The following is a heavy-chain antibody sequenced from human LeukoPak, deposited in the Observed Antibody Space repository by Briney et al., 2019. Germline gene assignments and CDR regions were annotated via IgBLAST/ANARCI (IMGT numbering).Heavy chain of an antibody. D-gene: IGHD1-7*01. J-gene: IGHJ3*01. Sequence: ASVKVSCKASGYTFTSYGISWVRQAPGQGLEWMGWISVHNDHPTYSQKFQDRVTMTTDSSTKTAYMELRSLKSDDTAIYYCARGGGGGNWNYVLDPFDVWGQGTMVTVFS. CDR3: ARGGGGGNWNYVLDPFDV. V-gene: IGHV1-18*01. CDR2: ISVHNDHP. CDR1: GYTFTSYG.